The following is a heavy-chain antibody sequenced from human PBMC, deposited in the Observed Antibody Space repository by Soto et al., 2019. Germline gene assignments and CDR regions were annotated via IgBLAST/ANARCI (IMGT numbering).Heavy chain of an antibody. J-gene: IGHJ4*02. CDR3: ARVPPLWFGEANLDY. CDR2: ISGYNGNT. Sequence: ASVKVSCKASGYTFTSYGISWVRQAPGQGLEWMGWISGYNGNTNYAQKLQGRVTMTTDTSTTTAYMELRTLRSDDTAVYYCARVPPLWFGEANLDYWGQGTLVTVSS. CDR1: GYTFTSYG. D-gene: IGHD3-10*01. V-gene: IGHV1-18*01.